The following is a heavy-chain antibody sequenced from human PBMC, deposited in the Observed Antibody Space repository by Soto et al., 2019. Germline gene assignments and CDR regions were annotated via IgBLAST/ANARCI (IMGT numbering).Heavy chain of an antibody. V-gene: IGHV3-53*01. CDR1: GFTVTNKY. CDR2: IYSGGAT. CDR3: ARVDYGDYGWYFDL. J-gene: IGHJ2*01. D-gene: IGHD4-17*01. Sequence: EVQLVESGGGLIQPGGSLRLSCAASGFTVTNKYMTWVRLAPGKGLEWVSLIYSGGATSYADSVKGRFTISRDNSKDILYLQMNSLRAEDTAVYYCARVDYGDYGWYFDLWGRGTLVTVSS.